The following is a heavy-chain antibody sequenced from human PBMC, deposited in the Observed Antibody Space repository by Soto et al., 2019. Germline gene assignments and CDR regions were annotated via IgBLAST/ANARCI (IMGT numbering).Heavy chain of an antibody. J-gene: IGHJ3*02. CDR3: ARSDTTAMAIGAFDI. CDR1: GGSIYSGGYY. D-gene: IGHD5-18*01. Sequence: QVQLQESGPGLVKPSQTLSLTCTVSGGSIYSGGYYWSWIRQHPGKGLEWIGYIHDSGGTYYNPALKTRATISLDTSKKQFSLKVSSVSAADPAVYYCARSDTTAMAIGAFDIWGKGPMVTVSS. CDR2: IHDSGGT. V-gene: IGHV4-31*03.